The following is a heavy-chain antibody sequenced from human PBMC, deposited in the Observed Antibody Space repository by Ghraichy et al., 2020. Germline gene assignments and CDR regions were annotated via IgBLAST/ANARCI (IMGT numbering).Heavy chain of an antibody. CDR3: ARESSSWYLGDAFDI. CDR2: ISSGSGTR. V-gene: IGHV3-48*01. CDR1: GFTFSTYS. J-gene: IGHJ3*02. Sequence: GGSLRLSCAASGFTFSTYSMNWVRQAPGKGLEWVSYISSGSGTRSYADSVKGRFIISRDNAKNSLYLQMTSLRAEDTAVYYCARESSSWYLGDAFDIWGQGTMVTVSS. D-gene: IGHD6-13*01.